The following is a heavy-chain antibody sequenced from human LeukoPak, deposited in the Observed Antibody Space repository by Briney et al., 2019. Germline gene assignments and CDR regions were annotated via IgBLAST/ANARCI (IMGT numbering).Heavy chain of an antibody. Sequence: SETLSLTCTVSGGSISSDNYYWGWIRQPPGKGLEFIGSIYYSGSTYYNPSLKSRVTISVDTSKNQFSLKLSSVTAADTAVYYCARDTVTTSNWGQGTLVTVSS. CDR1: GGSISSDNYY. J-gene: IGHJ4*02. CDR3: ARDTVTTSN. D-gene: IGHD4-17*01. V-gene: IGHV4-39*07. CDR2: IYYSGST.